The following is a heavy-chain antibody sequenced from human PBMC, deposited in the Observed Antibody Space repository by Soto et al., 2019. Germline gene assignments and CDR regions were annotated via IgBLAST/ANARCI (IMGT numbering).Heavy chain of an antibody. CDR2: ISAGGGNT. V-gene: IGHV3-23*01. D-gene: IGHD3-16*01. Sequence: EVQLLESGGGLVQPGGSLRLSCTASRFTFSSYAMNWVRQAPGKGLEWVSGISAGGGNTYYADSVKGRFNISRDNSKNTLYLQMSSLRAEDTAVYYCAKGDTAPLGDAFDIWGQGTMVTVSS. CDR1: RFTFSSYA. J-gene: IGHJ3*02. CDR3: AKGDTAPLGDAFDI.